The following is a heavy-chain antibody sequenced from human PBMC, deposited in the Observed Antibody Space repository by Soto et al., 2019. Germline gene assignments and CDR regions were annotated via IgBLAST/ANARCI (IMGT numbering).Heavy chain of an antibody. CDR3: ASHTYGDPHYYYYCMDV. V-gene: IGHV3-48*02. CDR2: ISSSSSTI. CDR1: GFTFSSYS. Sequence: EVQLVESGGGLVQPGGSLRLSCAASGFTFSSYSMNWVRQAPGKGLEWVSYISSSSSTIYYADSVKGRFTISRDNAKNSLYLQMNSLRDEDTAVYYCASHTYGDPHYYYYCMDVWGQGTTVTVSS. J-gene: IGHJ6*02. D-gene: IGHD4-17*01.